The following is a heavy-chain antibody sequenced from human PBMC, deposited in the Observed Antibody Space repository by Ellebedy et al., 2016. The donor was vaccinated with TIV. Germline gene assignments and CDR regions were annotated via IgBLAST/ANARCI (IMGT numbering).Heavy chain of an antibody. CDR1: GDSVSSNSVA. D-gene: IGHD3-3*01. CDR3: VRGVGSYYFDY. CDR2: TYYRSQWYK. V-gene: IGHV6-1*01. J-gene: IGHJ4*02. Sequence: LRLSFDISGDSVSSNSVAWNWIRQSPSRGLEWLGKTYYRSQWYKEYVESVKSRMTINSDTSKNQFSLQLNSVTPEDTAVYYCVRGVGSYYFDYWGQGTLVTVSS.